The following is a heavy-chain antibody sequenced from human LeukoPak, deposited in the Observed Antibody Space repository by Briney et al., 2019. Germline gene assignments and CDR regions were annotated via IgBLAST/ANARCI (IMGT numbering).Heavy chain of an antibody. V-gene: IGHV4-34*01. D-gene: IGHD6-13*01. Sequence: SETLSLTCAVYGGSFSGYYWSWIRQPPGKGLEWIGEINHSGSTNYNPSLKSRVTISVDTSKNQFPLKLSSVTAAGTAVYYCARTTIGYSSSWYYYYYYYMDVWGKGTTVTVSS. CDR2: INHSGST. CDR1: GGSFSGYY. J-gene: IGHJ6*03. CDR3: ARTTIGYSSSWYYYYYYYMDV.